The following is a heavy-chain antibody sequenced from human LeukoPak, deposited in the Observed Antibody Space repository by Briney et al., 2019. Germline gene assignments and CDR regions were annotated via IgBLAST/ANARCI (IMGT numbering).Heavy chain of an antibody. J-gene: IGHJ4*02. CDR2: ISGSGGST. CDR3: AKDLLLRYFDWLLFGFDY. D-gene: IGHD3-9*01. Sequence: GGSLRLSCAASGFTFSSYAMSWVRQAPGKGLEWVSAISGSGGSTYYADSVKGRFTISRDNSKNTLYLQMNSLRAEDTAVYYCAKDLLLRYFDWLLFGFDYWGQGTLVTVSS. V-gene: IGHV3-23*01. CDR1: GFTFSSYA.